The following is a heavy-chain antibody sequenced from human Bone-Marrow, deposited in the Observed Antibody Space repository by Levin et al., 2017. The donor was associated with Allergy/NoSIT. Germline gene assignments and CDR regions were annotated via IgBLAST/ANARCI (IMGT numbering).Heavy chain of an antibody. CDR1: GGSISSSSYY. Sequence: SETLSLTCTVSGGSISSSSYYWGWIRQPPGKGLEWIGTIYYSGSTYYNPSLKSRVTISIDMSKNQFSLKLSSVTAADTAVYYCAREVAYDGPSDWSGMDVWGQGTTVTVSS. CDR2: IYYSGST. D-gene: IGHD3-9*01. CDR3: AREVAYDGPSDWSGMDV. J-gene: IGHJ6*02. V-gene: IGHV4-39*07.